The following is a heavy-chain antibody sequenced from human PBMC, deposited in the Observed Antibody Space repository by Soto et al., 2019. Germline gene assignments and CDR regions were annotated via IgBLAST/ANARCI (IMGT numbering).Heavy chain of an antibody. Sequence: GGSLRLSCAASGFTFSGSAMHWVRQASGKGLEWVGRIRSKANSYATAYAASVKGRFTISRDDSKNTAYLQMNSLKTEDTAVYYCTRRGLPAAMIYYYYGMDVWGQGTTVTVSS. D-gene: IGHD2-2*01. J-gene: IGHJ6*02. CDR3: TRRGLPAAMIYYYYGMDV. CDR1: GFTFSGSA. CDR2: IRSKANSYAT. V-gene: IGHV3-73*01.